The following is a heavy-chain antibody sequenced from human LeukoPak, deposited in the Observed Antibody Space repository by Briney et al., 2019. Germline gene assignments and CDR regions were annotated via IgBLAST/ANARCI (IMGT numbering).Heavy chain of an antibody. Sequence: GGSLRLSCAASGFTFSSYEMNWVRQAPGKGLEWVSYISSSGSTIYYADSVKGRFTISRDNAKTSLYLQMNSLRAEDTAVYYCARDSSSGYQGYWGQGTLVTVSS. CDR3: ARDSSSGYQGY. CDR1: GFTFSSYE. D-gene: IGHD3-22*01. J-gene: IGHJ4*02. V-gene: IGHV3-48*03. CDR2: ISSSGSTI.